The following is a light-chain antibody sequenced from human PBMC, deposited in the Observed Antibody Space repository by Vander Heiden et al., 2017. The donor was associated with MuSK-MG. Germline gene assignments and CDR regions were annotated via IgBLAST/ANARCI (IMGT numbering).Light chain of an antibody. J-gene: IGLJ2*01. V-gene: IGLV2-8*01. Sequence: QAALTQPPSPCGSPGQSVLISCTGTSSYVRGSNHVPSYPHLPATAPTPLIYEVSKRPSGFPDRFSCSKSGNTASPTLSGLQAEDAAYYYCSSYAGSNNLVFGGGTKLTVL. CDR3: SSYAGSNNLV. CDR2: EVS. CDR1: SSYVRGSNH.